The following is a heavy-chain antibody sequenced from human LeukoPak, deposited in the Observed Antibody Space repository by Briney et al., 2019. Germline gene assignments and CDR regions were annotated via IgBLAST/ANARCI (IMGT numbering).Heavy chain of an antibody. D-gene: IGHD3-22*01. CDR3: AREYDSSGYYYEHFDY. CDR1: GDSVSSNSAA. Sequence: SQTLSLTCAISGDSVSSNSAAWNWIKQSPSRGLEWLGRTYYRSKWYNDYAVSVKSRITINPDTSKNQFSLQLNSVTPEDTAVYYCAREYDSSGYYYEHFDYWGQGTLVTVSS. V-gene: IGHV6-1*01. CDR2: TYYRSKWYN. J-gene: IGHJ4*02.